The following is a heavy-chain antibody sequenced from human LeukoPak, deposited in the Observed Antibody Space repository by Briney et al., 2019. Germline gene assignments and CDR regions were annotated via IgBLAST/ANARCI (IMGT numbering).Heavy chain of an antibody. Sequence: GESLKISCAASGFTFNSYVMSWVRQAPGEGLEWVSGISGSGASTYYADSVKGRFTISRDNSKNTLYLQMNSLRAEDTAVYYCAKLSYYYDSIMYTGIDYWGQGTLVTVSS. V-gene: IGHV3-23*01. J-gene: IGHJ4*02. CDR3: AKLSYYYDSIMYTGIDY. D-gene: IGHD3-22*01. CDR1: GFTFNSYV. CDR2: ISGSGAST.